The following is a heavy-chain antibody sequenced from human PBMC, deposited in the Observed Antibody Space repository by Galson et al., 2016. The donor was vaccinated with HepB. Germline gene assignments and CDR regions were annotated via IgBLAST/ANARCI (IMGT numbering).Heavy chain of an antibody. Sequence: LTCTVSGGSIDRSDFYWGWIRQPPGKGLEWIGSIHYSGNTYYSPSLKGRVTISVDTPKNQFSLRLRSLTAADTAVYYCARDHAYAWGQVGHWGQGTVASVSS. CDR2: IHYSGNT. CDR3: ARDHAYAWGQVGH. D-gene: IGHD3-16*01. J-gene: IGHJ4*02. CDR1: GGSIDRSDFY. V-gene: IGHV4-39*07.